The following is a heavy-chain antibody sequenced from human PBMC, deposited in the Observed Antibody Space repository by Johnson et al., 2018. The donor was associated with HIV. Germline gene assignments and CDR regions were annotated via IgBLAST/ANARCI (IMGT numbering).Heavy chain of an antibody. CDR1: GFTFDDYA. J-gene: IGHJ3*02. V-gene: IGHV3-20*04. CDR2: ISWNGGST. D-gene: IGHD3-22*01. CDR3: ARALVVITDGHAFDI. Sequence: VQLVESGGVLVKPGGSLRLSCAASGFTFDDYAMHWVRQAPGKGLEWVSGISWNGGSTGYADSVKGRFTISRDNAKNSLYLQMNSLRAEDTALYYCARALVVITDGHAFDIWGQGTMVTVSS.